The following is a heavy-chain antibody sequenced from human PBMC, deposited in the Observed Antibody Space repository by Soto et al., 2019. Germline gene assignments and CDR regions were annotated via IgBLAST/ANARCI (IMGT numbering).Heavy chain of an antibody. CDR1: GFTFSSYW. D-gene: IGHD6-13*01. CDR2: IKQDGSEK. J-gene: IGHJ3*02. Sequence: LRLSCAASGFTFSSYWMSWVRQAPGKGLEWVANIKQDGSEKYYVDSVKGRFTISRDNAKNSLYLQMNSLRAEDTAVYYCARGSSWYREAFDIWGQGTMVTVSS. CDR3: ARGSSWYREAFDI. V-gene: IGHV3-7*01.